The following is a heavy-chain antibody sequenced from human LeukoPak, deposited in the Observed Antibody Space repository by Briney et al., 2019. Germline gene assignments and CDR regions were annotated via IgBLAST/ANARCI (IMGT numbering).Heavy chain of an antibody. J-gene: IGHJ4*02. V-gene: IGHV3-7*03. D-gene: IGHD2-2*01. Sequence: GGSLRLSCAGSGFTFSSYWMSWVRQAPGKGLEWVANIRQGGNEKYYVDSVKGRFTISRDNAKKSLYLQMNSLRAEDTAVYYCATQPAAADVDYWGQGTLVTVSS. CDR3: ATQPAAADVDY. CDR1: GFTFSSYW. CDR2: IRQGGNEK.